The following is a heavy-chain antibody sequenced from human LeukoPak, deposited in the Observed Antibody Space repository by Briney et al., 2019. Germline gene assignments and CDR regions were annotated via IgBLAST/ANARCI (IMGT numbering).Heavy chain of an antibody. D-gene: IGHD2-2*01. J-gene: IGHJ6*03. V-gene: IGHV1-2*02. CDR2: INPNSGGT. CDR1: GYTFTGYY. CDR3: ARALGYCSSTSCHPPYYYYMDV. Sequence: ASVKVSCKASGYTFTGYYMHWVRQAPGQGLEWMGWINPNSGGTNYAQKFQGRVTMTRDTSISTAYMELSRLRSDDTAVYYCARALGYCSSTSCHPPYYYYMDVWGKGTTVTVSS.